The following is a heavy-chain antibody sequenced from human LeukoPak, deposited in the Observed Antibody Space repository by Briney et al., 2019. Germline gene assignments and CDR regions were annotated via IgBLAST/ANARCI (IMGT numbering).Heavy chain of an antibody. J-gene: IGHJ4*02. CDR1: GFTFRDYY. CDR3: AREPLPRNNYGLIDY. Sequence: KPGGSLRLSCAASGFTFRDYYMSWIRQAPGKGLEWVSTITSGSTFIYYADSLKGRFTVSRENAKNSLYLQMNSLRAEDTAVYYCAREPLPRNNYGLIDYWGQGTLVTVSS. V-gene: IGHV3-11*06. CDR2: ITSGSTFI. D-gene: IGHD5-18*01.